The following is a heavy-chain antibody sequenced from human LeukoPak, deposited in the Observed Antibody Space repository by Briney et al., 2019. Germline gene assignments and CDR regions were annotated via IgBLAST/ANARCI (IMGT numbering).Heavy chain of an antibody. CDR1: GFTFCVYL. J-gene: IGHJ4*02. CDR2: INKDRSER. Sequence: GGALRLSCAPSGFTFCVYLLSCGPRAPGKGLEWVSNINKDRSERYNADSVKGRFTISRDNANKSLYLQMNSLRAEDTSVYYCARESKGRSKIDYWGQGTLVTVSS. D-gene: IGHD4-17*01. V-gene: IGHV3-7*01. CDR3: ARESKGRSKIDY.